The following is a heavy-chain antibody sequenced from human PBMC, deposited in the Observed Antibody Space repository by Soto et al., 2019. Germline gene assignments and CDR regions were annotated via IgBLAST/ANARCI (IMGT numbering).Heavy chain of an antibody. D-gene: IGHD3-3*01. CDR3: ARDRIFGVVMTPTDYYGMDV. CDR2: IYYSGST. Sequence: SETLSLTCTVSGGSISSYYWSWIRQPPGKGLEWIGYIYYSGSTYYNPSLKSRVTISVDTSKNQFSLKLSSVTAADTAVYYCARDRIFGVVMTPTDYYGMDVWGQGTTVTVSS. CDR1: GGSISSYY. J-gene: IGHJ6*02. V-gene: IGHV4-59*12.